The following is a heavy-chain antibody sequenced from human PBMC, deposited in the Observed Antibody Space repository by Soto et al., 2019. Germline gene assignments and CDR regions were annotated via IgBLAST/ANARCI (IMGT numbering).Heavy chain of an antibody. Sequence: SETLSLTCTVSGGSINSCYWSRIRRPAGKGLEWIGRIYTRGRTNYNPSLKRRVTMLVDTSKNRVSLKLGSVTAADTAVYYCARGIYSKVGATICFDPWGQGTLVAVCS. D-gene: IGHD1-26*01. V-gene: IGHV4-4*07. CDR1: GGSINSCY. CDR3: ARGIYSKVGATICFDP. J-gene: IGHJ5*02. CDR2: IYTRGRT.